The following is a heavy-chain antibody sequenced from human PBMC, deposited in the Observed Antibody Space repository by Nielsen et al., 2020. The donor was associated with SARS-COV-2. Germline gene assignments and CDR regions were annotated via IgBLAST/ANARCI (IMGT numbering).Heavy chain of an antibody. CDR3: ARGGGGQDFDF. Sequence: GESLKISCAASGFIFDDFGMSWVRQPPGKGLEWVSSINWSGTNTDYVDSVKGRFTISRDNVKKSLYLQMNSLRAEDTAIYYCARGGGGQDFDFWGQGTLVTVSA. CDR2: INWSGTNT. V-gene: IGHV3-20*04. D-gene: IGHD2-15*01. J-gene: IGHJ4*02. CDR1: GFIFDDFG.